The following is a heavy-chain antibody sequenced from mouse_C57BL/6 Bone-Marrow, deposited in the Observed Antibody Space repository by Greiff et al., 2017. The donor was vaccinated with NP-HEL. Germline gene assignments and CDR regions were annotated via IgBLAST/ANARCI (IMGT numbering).Heavy chain of an antibody. CDR1: GYTFTDYN. V-gene: IGHV1-18*01. CDR3: AVSYGQAWFAY. Sequence: EVQLQQSGPELVKPGASVKIPCKASGYTFTDYNMDWVKQSHGKSLEWIGDINPNNGGTNYNQKFKGKATLTVDKSSSTAYMELRSLTSEDTAVYYCAVSYGQAWFAYWGQGTLVTVSA. CDR2: INPNNGGT. J-gene: IGHJ3*01. D-gene: IGHD2-1*01.